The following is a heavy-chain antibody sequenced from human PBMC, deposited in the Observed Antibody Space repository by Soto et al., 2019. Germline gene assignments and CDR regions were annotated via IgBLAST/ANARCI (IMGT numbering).Heavy chain of an antibody. D-gene: IGHD3-9*01. V-gene: IGHV1-69*12. Sequence: QVQLVQSGAEVKKPGSSVKVSCRTSGGNFKNYGFSWVRQAPGQGLEWMGGLIPMFGVANYGQIFQGRLTITADESPSTAYMELSSLKSEDTAVYYCAGEVGGTGLHFWGQGTLVTVSS. CDR3: AGEVGGTGLHF. CDR1: GGNFKNYG. CDR2: LIPMFGVA. J-gene: IGHJ4*02.